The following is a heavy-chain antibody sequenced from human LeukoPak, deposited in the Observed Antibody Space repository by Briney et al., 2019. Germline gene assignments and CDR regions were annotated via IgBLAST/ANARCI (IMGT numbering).Heavy chain of an antibody. J-gene: IGHJ5*02. CDR1: GGSISSGSYY. CDR2: IYTSGST. CDR3: ARFVRGYMPGDWFDP. Sequence: SETLSLTCTVSGGSISSGSYYWSWIRQPAGKGLEWIGRIYTSGSTNYNPSLKSRVTISVDTSKNQFSLKLSSVTAADTAVYYCARFVRGYMPGDWFDPWGQGTLVTVSS. V-gene: IGHV4-61*02. D-gene: IGHD5-18*01.